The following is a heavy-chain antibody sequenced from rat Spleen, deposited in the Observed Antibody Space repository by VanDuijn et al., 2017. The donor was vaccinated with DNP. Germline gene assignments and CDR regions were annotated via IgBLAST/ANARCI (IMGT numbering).Heavy chain of an antibody. D-gene: IGHD4-3*01. J-gene: IGHJ4*01. CDR1: GFSLTSNG. Sequence: QVQLEESGPGLMQPSETLSLTCSVSGFSLTSNGVGWVRQPLEKGLVWMGTIWAGGSTNYNSAVQSRLSISRDTSKSQVFLKMNSLQIEDTAIYFCTRDPLYNSGALDAWGQGISVTVSS. CDR3: TRDPLYNSGALDA. CDR2: IWAGGST. V-gene: IGHV2-72*01.